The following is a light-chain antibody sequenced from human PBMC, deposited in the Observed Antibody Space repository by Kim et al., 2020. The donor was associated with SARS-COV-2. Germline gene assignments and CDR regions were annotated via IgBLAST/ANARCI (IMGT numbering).Light chain of an antibody. Sequence: EIVLTQSPATLSLSPGERATLSCRASQSVSSNLSGYQQKHGKAPRILINDASNRATGILDGCIGSGSGTAFTLPISSLEPEDFAVDYCRQHSNRSRLTFGGGTKVDIK. J-gene: IGKJ4*02. V-gene: IGKV3-11*01. CDR1: QSVSSN. CDR2: DAS. CDR3: RQHSNRSRLT.